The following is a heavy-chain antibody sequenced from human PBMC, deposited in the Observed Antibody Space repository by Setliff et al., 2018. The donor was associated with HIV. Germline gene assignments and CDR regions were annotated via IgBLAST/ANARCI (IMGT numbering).Heavy chain of an antibody. CDR1: GDPINSFY. Sequence: SETLSLTCTVSGDPINSFYWSWIRQPPGKGLEWIGYIYTSGSTNYNPSLEGRVTISVDTSKNQFSLKLSSVTAADTAVYYCARTPEDYDQYFFDRWGQGTLVTVSS. V-gene: IGHV4-4*09. CDR3: ARTPEDYDQYFFDR. J-gene: IGHJ4*02. D-gene: IGHD3-22*01. CDR2: IYTSGST.